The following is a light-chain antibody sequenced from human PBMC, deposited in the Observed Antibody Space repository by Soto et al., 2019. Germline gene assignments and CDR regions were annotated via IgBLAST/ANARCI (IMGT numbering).Light chain of an antibody. CDR2: DNH. Sequence: QSVLTQPPSASGTPGQRVTISCSGSSSNIGSNSVNWYQQLPGTAPKAVIYDNHQRPSGVPDRFSGSKSGTSASLGISGLQPEDEADYYCASWDNSLNGLVFGGGTKVTVL. V-gene: IGLV1-44*01. CDR3: ASWDNSLNGLV. J-gene: IGLJ3*02. CDR1: SSNIGSNS.